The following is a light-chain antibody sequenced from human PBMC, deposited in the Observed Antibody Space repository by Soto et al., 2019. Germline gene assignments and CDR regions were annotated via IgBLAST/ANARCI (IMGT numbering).Light chain of an antibody. J-gene: IGKJ4*01. V-gene: IGKV1-5*01. CDR1: HSISFW. CDR3: QQYSRD. Sequence: DIQMTQSPSTLSASVGDRVTTTCRASHSISFWLAWYQQKPGKAPKLLIYEASTLESGVPSRFSGSGSGTEFTLTISSLQPDDFATYYCQQYSRDFGGGTKVDIK. CDR2: EAS.